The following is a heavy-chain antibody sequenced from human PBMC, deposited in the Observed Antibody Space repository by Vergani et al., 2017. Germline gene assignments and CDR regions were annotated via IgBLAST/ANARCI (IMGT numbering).Heavy chain of an antibody. D-gene: IGHD6-13*01. J-gene: IGHJ4*02. Sequence: EVQLLESGGGLVQPGGSLRLSCAASGFGFSTQTMTWVRQAPGKGLEWVTFISNTGHGTLYADAVKGRFTVSRDNSKNTVYLQMNSLRVEDTAIYYCAKDISSSERYLDFWGQGTLVTVSA. CDR2: ISNTGHGT. V-gene: IGHV3-23*01. CDR1: GFGFSTQT. CDR3: AKDISSSERYLDF.